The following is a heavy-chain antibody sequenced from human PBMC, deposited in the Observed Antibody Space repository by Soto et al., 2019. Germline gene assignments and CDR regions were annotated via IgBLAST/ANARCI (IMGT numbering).Heavy chain of an antibody. J-gene: IGHJ4*02. Sequence: LSLTCTVSGGSIITSDHYWGWIRQPPGKGLEWIGSIYYSGSTYYSPSLKSRVTIPVDTSKNQFSLRLSSVTATDTTVYYCVRGRDYYGSGSSYLRQHFDYWGQGALVTVSS. CDR1: GGSIITSDHY. D-gene: IGHD3-10*01. V-gene: IGHV4-39*01. CDR2: IYYSGST. CDR3: VRGRDYYGSGSSYLRQHFDY.